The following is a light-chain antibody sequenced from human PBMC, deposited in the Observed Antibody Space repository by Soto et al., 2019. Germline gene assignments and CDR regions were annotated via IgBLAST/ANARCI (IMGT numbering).Light chain of an antibody. J-gene: IGLJ2*01. V-gene: IGLV2-14*02. Sequence: QSVLTQPASVSGSPGQSITISCTGTSSNVGSYKLVSWYQQHPGKAPKLMIFEVNKRPSGVSNRFSGSKSGNTASLTISGLQAEDEADYYCSSYISSSTSVVFGRGTKLTVL. CDR3: SSYISSSTSVV. CDR2: EVN. CDR1: SSNVGSYKL.